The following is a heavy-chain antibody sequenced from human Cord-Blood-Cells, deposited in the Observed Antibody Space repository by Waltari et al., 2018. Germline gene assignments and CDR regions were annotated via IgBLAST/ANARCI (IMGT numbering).Heavy chain of an antibody. J-gene: IGHJ3*02. D-gene: IGHD3-22*01. CDR1: GGSISSSNW. CDR2: IYHSGSP. Sequence: QVQLQESGPGLVKPSGTLSLTCAVSGGSISSSNWWSWVRQPPGKGLEWIGEIYHSGSPNYNPSLKSRVTISVDKSKNQFSLKLSSVTAADTAVYYCASLVDYYDSSGYSDAFDIWGQGTMVTVSS. CDR3: ASLVDYYDSSGYSDAFDI. V-gene: IGHV4-4*02.